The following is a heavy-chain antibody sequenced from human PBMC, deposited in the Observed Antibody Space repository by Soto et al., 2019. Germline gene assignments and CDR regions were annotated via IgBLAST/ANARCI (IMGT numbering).Heavy chain of an antibody. D-gene: IGHD2-15*01. CDR2: TYYRSKWYN. CDR3: ARAEGYCSGGSCYSRFHWFDP. CDR1: GDSVSSNSAA. Sequence: SPTLSLTCAISGDSVSSNSAAWNWIRQSPSRGLEWLGRTYYRSKWYNDYAVSVKSRITINPDTSKNQFSLQLNSVTPEDTAVYYCARAEGYCSGGSCYSRFHWFDPWGQGTLVTVSS. V-gene: IGHV6-1*01. J-gene: IGHJ5*02.